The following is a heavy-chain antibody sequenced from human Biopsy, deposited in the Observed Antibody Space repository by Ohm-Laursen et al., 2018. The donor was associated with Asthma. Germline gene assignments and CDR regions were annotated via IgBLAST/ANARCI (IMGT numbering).Heavy chain of an antibody. CDR3: ARAVSSSSYWYFDL. D-gene: IGHD6-6*01. J-gene: IGHJ2*01. CDR1: GDAMSTSGSY. V-gene: IGHV4-39*02. Sequence: SDTLSLTWLVSGDAMSTSGSYWGWICQSPGKGLEWIGSIYYSGRTYYNPSLESRVTISADTSKNHFSLKVTSVTAADTAVYYCARAVSSSSYWYFDLWGRGDLVTVSS. CDR2: IYYSGRT.